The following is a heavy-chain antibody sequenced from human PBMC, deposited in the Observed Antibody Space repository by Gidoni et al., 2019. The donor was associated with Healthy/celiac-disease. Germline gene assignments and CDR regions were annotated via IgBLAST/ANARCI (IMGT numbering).Heavy chain of an antibody. J-gene: IGHJ4*02. CDR3: ARALWFPTV. Sequence: QVQLQQWGAGLLKPSETLSLTRAVYGGSFSGYYWSWIRQPPGKGLEWIGEINHSGSTNYNPSLKSRVTISVDTSKNQFSLKLSSVTAADTAVYYCARALWFPTVWGQGTLVTVSS. CDR2: INHSGST. V-gene: IGHV4-34*01. D-gene: IGHD3-10*01. CDR1: GGSFSGYY.